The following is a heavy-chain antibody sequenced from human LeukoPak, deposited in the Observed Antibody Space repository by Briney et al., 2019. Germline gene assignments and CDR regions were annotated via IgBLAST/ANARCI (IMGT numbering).Heavy chain of an antibody. CDR2: ISPYNGNT. D-gene: IGHD6-19*01. V-gene: IGHV1-18*01. CDR1: GYTFTSYD. J-gene: IGHJ4*02. Sequence: VASVKVSCKASGYTFTSYDINWVRQATGQGLEWMGWISPYNGNTNYAQKLQGRVTMTTDTSTTTVYMEMTSLRSDDTAVYYCARELFSSGWFDYWGQGTLVTVSS. CDR3: ARELFSSGWFDY.